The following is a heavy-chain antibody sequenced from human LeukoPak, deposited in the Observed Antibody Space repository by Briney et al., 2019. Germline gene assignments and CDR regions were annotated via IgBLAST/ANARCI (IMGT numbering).Heavy chain of an antibody. CDR1: GFTFSSYE. D-gene: IGHD2-15*01. J-gene: IGHJ6*03. CDR2: ISSSGSTI. V-gene: IGHV3-48*03. CDR3: AREGSVVVAARRGYYYYMDV. Sequence: GGSLRLSCAASGFTFSSYEMNWVRQAPGKELEWVSYISSSGSTIYYADSVKGRFTISRDNAKNSLYLQMNSLRAEDTAVYYCAREGSVVVAARRGYYYYMDVWGKGTTVTVSS.